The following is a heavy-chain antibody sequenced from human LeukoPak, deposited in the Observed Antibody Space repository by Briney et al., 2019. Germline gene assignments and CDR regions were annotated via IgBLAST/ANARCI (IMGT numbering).Heavy chain of an antibody. CDR2: IYYSGTT. CDR3: ARDRDDPDAFDI. D-gene: IGHD2-21*01. V-gene: IGHV4-39*07. J-gene: IGHJ3*02. CDR1: GFTFSSYE. Sequence: GSLRLSCAASGFTFSSYEMNWVRQSPGKGLEWIGSIYYSGTTYYNPSLKSRVTISIDKSKNQFSLKLRSVTAADTAVYYCARDRDDPDAFDIWGQGTMVTVSS.